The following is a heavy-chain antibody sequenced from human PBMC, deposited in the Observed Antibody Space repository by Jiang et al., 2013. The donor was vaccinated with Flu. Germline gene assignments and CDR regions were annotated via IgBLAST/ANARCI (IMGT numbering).Heavy chain of an antibody. J-gene: IGHJ4*02. V-gene: IGHV3-74*01. CDR1: GFIFNKYW. Sequence: GLVQPGGSLRLSCAASGFIFNKYWMHWVRQAPGKGLVWVSRINSDGSSTSYADSVKGRFTISRDNAKSTLYLQMNSLRAEDTAVYYCRIWLGDLLFDRWGQGTLVTVSS. CDR3: RIWLGDLLFDR. CDR2: INSDGSST. D-gene: IGHD3-10*01.